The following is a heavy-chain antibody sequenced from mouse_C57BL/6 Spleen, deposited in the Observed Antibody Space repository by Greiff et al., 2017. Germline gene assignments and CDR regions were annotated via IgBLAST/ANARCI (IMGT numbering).Heavy chain of an antibody. V-gene: IGHV1-19*01. D-gene: IGHD3-3*01. J-gene: IGHJ2*01. Sequence: VQLQQSGPVLVKPGASVKMSCKASGYTFTDYYMNWVKQSHGKSLEWIGVINPYNGGTSYNQKFQGKATLTVDKSSSTAYMELNSLTSEDSAVYYCARGGDVGYFDYWGKGTTLTVSS. CDR1: GYTFTDYY. CDR3: ARGGDVGYFDY. CDR2: INPYNGGT.